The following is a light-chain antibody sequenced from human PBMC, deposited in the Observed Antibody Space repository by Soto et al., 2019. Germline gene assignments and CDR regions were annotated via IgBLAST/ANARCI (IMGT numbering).Light chain of an antibody. J-gene: IGLJ3*02. Sequence: QSALTQPASVSGSPGQSITISCTGTSSDVGGYNYVSWYQHHPGKAPKLMIYEVSNRPSGVSNRFSGSKSGNTASLTISGRQAEDEADYYCRSYTSSSTLVFGGGTKLTVL. V-gene: IGLV2-14*01. CDR3: RSYTSSSTLV. CDR2: EVS. CDR1: SSDVGGYNY.